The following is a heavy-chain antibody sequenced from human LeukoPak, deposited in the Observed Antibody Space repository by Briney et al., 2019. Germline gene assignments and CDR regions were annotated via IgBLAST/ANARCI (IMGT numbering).Heavy chain of an antibody. J-gene: IGHJ4*02. CDR2: INAGNGNT. CDR1: GYAFTSYA. D-gene: IGHD1-26*01. V-gene: IGHV1-3*01. CDR3: ASNGMGGASFDS. Sequence: GASVKVSCKASGYAFTSYAMHWVRQAPGQRLEWMGWINAGNGNTKYSQKFRGRVTITRDTSASTAYMELSSLRSEDTAVYYCASNGMGGASFDSWGQGPLVTVSS.